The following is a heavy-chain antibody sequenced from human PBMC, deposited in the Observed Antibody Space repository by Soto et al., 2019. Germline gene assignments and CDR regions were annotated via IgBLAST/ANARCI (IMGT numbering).Heavy chain of an antibody. CDR2: IIPIFGTA. J-gene: IGHJ3*02. Sequence: QVQLVQSVAEVKKPGSSVKVSCKASGGTFSSYAISWVRQAPGQGLEWMGGIIPIFGTANYAQKFQGRVTITADESTSTSYMERISLRSEDMAVYYCAIGGSRAYIVRAFDIWVQGTMVTVSS. CDR1: GGTFSSYA. D-gene: IGHD3-16*02. CDR3: AIGGSRAYIVRAFDI. V-gene: IGHV1-69*01.